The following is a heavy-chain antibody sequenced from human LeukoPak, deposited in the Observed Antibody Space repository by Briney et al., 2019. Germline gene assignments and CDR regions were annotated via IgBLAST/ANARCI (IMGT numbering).Heavy chain of an antibody. CDR1: GGSFSGYY. Sequence: PETLSLTCAVYGGSFSGYYWSWIRQPPGRGLEWIGEINHSGSTNYNPSLKSRVTISVDTSKNQFSLKLSSVTAADTAVYYCARDATTYYYDSSGSIGGTKWFDPWGQGTLVTVSS. J-gene: IGHJ5*02. CDR3: ARDATTYYYDSSGSIGGTKWFDP. D-gene: IGHD3-22*01. V-gene: IGHV4-34*01. CDR2: INHSGST.